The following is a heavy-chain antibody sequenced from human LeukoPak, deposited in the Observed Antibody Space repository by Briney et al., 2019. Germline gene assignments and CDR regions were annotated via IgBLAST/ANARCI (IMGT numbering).Heavy chain of an antibody. Sequence: SETLPLTCTVSGDSISYYYWSWIRQPPGKGLEWIGKIYYSGNTNYNPSLKSRVTISVDTSKNQFSLKLSSVTAADTAVYYCARVRGYSYDSSDFDYWGQGTLVTVPS. CDR3: ARVRGYSYDSSDFDY. CDR1: GDSISYYY. CDR2: IYYSGNT. V-gene: IGHV4-59*01. D-gene: IGHD5-18*01. J-gene: IGHJ4*02.